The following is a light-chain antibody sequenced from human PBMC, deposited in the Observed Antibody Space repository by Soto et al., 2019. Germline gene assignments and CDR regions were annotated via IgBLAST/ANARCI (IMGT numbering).Light chain of an antibody. Sequence: QSALNQPACVSGAPGQAITISCTGTGSDVGGYNYVYWHQQHPGKAPKLLIYDVTTRPSGVSDRFSGSKSGNTASLTISGLQAEDEADYYCSSYTSSSPYFFGAGTKVTVL. V-gene: IGLV2-14*01. CDR1: GSDVGGYNY. CDR3: SSYTSSSPYF. CDR2: DVT. J-gene: IGLJ1*01.